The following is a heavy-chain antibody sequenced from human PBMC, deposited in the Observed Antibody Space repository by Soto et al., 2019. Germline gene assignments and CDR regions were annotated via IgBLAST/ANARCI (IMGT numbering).Heavy chain of an antibody. D-gene: IGHD6-13*01. CDR3: ARRRYLAAAAPLYYYYYGMDV. CDR1: GGSISSSSYY. J-gene: IGHJ6*02. V-gene: IGHV4-39*01. Sequence: QLQLQESGPGLVKPSETLSLTCTVSGGSISSSSYYWGWIRQPPGKGLEWIGSIYYSGSTYYNPSLKSRVTISVDTSKNQFSLKLSSVTAADTAVYYCARRRYLAAAAPLYYYYYGMDVWGQGTTVTVSS. CDR2: IYYSGST.